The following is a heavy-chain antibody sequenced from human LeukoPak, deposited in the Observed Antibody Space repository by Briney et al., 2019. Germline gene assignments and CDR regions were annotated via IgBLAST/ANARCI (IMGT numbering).Heavy chain of an antibody. D-gene: IGHD3-9*01. CDR3: ARDSDILTGCPFDP. CDR2: INSDGSST. J-gene: IGHJ5*02. CDR1: GFTFSSYW. Sequence: PGGSLRLSXAASGFTFSSYWMHWVGQAPGKGLVWVSRINSDGSSTSYADSVKGRFTISRDNAKNKLYLQMNSLRAEDTAAYYCARDSDILTGCPFDPWGQGTLVTVSS. V-gene: IGHV3-74*01.